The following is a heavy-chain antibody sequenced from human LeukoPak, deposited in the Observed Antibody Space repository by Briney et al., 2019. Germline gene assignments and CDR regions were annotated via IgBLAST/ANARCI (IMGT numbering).Heavy chain of an antibody. Sequence: PGGSLRLSCAASGFTLSSHAMHWVRQPPGKGLECVAVISSDGSKTYYTDSVKGRFTISRDNSKNTLYLQMNSLRAEDTAVYYCARAGDYYDSSGYWGNACDIWGQGTKVTVSS. J-gene: IGHJ3*02. CDR1: GFTLSSHA. CDR3: ARAGDYYDSSGYWGNACDI. V-gene: IGHV3-30-3*01. D-gene: IGHD3-22*01. CDR2: ISSDGSKT.